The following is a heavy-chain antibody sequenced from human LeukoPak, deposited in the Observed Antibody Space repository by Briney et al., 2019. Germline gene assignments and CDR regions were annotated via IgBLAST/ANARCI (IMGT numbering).Heavy chain of an antibody. J-gene: IGHJ6*03. CDR1: GYTFTGYY. Sequence: ASVKVSCKASGYTFTGYYMHWVRQAPGQGLEWMGWINPNSGGTNYAQKFQGRVTMTRDTSISTAYMELSRLRSDDTAVYYCARDHSSSSWYPQHHYHYYYYMDVWGKGTTVTVSS. CDR2: INPNSGGT. CDR3: ARDHSSSSWYPQHHYHYYYYMDV. V-gene: IGHV1-2*02. D-gene: IGHD6-13*01.